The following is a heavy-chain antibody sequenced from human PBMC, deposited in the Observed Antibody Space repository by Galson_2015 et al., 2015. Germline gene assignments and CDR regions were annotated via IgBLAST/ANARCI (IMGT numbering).Heavy chain of an antibody. CDR2: ISSSGSTI. J-gene: IGHJ6*02. Sequence: SLRLSCAASGFTFSDYYMSWLRQAPGKGLEWVSYISSSGSTIYYADSVKGRFTISRDNAKSSLYLQMNSLRAEDTAVYYCARDQYDFWGGYYRDYYYYGMDVWGQGTTVTVSS. CDR1: GFTFSDYY. CDR3: ARDQYDFWGGYYRDYYYYGMDV. V-gene: IGHV3-11*01. D-gene: IGHD3-3*01.